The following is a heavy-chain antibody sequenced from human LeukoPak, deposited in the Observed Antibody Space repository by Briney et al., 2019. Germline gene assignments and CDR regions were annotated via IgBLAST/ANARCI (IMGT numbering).Heavy chain of an antibody. Sequence: GASVKVSCKASGYTFTSYDINWVRQATGQGLEWMGWMNPNSGNTGYAQKFQGRVTMTRNTSISTAYMEVSSLRSEDRAVYFCARGGYSSGPAFDYWGQGSLVTVSS. CDR1: GYTFTSYD. D-gene: IGHD6-19*01. J-gene: IGHJ4*02. CDR2: MNPNSGNT. CDR3: ARGGYSSGPAFDY. V-gene: IGHV1-8*01.